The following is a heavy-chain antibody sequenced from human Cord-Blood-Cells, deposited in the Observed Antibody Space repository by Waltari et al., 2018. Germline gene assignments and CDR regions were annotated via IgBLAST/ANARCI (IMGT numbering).Heavy chain of an antibody. Sequence: QVQLQESGPGLVKPSETLSLTCTVSGGSISSYYWSWIRQPAGKGLEWIGRIYTSGSTNYNPSLKSRVTMSVDTSKNQFSLKLSSVTAADTAVYCCARDLGPSEFGDAFDIWGQGTMVTVSS. CDR2: IYTSGST. CDR1: GGSISSYY. V-gene: IGHV4-4*07. J-gene: IGHJ3*02. D-gene: IGHD3-16*01. CDR3: ARDLGPSEFGDAFDI.